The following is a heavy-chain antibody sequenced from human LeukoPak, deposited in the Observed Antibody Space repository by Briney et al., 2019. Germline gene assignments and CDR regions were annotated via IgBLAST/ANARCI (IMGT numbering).Heavy chain of an antibody. CDR2: IYYSGST. D-gene: IGHD4-23*01. V-gene: IGHV4-31*03. CDR1: GGSISSGGYY. Sequence: PSQTLSLTCTVSGGSISSGGYYWSWIRQHPGKGLEWIGYIYYSGSTYYNPSLKSRVTISVDTSKNQFSLKLSSVTAADTAVYYCARAPTTVVTPAWWYFDLWGRGTLVTVSS. J-gene: IGHJ2*01. CDR3: ARAPTTVVTPAWWYFDL.